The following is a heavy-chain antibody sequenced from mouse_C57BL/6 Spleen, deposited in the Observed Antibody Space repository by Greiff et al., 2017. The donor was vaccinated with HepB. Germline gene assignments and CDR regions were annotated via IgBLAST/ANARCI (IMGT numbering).Heavy chain of an antibody. CDR2: IDPSDSYT. CDR1: GYTFTSYW. CDR3: ARGPDEGFAY. D-gene: IGHD2-3*01. Sequence: VQLQQPGAELVMPGASVKLSCKASGYTFTSYWMHWVKQRPGQGLEWIGEIDPSDSYTNYNQKFKGKSTLTVDKSSSTAYMQLSSLTSEDSAVYYCARGPDEGFAYWGQGTLVTVSA. J-gene: IGHJ3*01. V-gene: IGHV1-69*01.